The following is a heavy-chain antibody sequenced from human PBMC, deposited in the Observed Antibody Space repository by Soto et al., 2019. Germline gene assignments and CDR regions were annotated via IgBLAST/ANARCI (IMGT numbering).Heavy chain of an antibody. Sequence: ASVKVSCKASGYTFTSYDINWVRQATGQGLEWMGWMNPNSGNTGYAQKFQGRVTMTRNTSISTAYMELSSLRSEDTAVYYCARGPIEAAYSDYCGQGTLVTVSS. D-gene: IGHD6-13*01. V-gene: IGHV1-8*02. CDR3: ARGPIEAAYSDY. J-gene: IGHJ4*02. CDR2: MNPNSGNT. CDR1: GYTFTSYD.